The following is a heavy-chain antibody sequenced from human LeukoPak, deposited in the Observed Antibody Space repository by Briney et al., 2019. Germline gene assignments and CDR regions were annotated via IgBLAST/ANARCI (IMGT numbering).Heavy chain of an antibody. J-gene: IGHJ4*02. CDR1: GFTFSSYA. V-gene: IGHV3-30*01. CDR2: ISYDGSNK. D-gene: IGHD6-6*01. CDR3: ARDPNLEYSSSGLDY. Sequence: PGGSLRLSCAASGFTFSSYAMHWVRQAPGKGLEWVAVISYDGSNKYYADSVKGRFTISRDNSKNTLYLQMNSLRAEDTAVYYCARDPNLEYSSSGLDYWGQGTLVTVSS.